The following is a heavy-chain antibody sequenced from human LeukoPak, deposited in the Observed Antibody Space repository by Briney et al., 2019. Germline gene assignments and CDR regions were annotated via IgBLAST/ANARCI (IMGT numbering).Heavy chain of an antibody. CDR1: GFTFSSYA. V-gene: IGHV3-30-3*01. CDR2: ISYDGSNK. CDR3: ARARLGGVDY. J-gene: IGHJ4*02. D-gene: IGHD3-16*01. Sequence: GRSLRLSCAASGFTFSSYAMHWVRQAPGKGLEWVAVISYDGSNKYYADSVKGRFTISRDNSKNTLYLRMNSLRAEDTAVYYCARARLGGVDYWGQGTLVTVSS.